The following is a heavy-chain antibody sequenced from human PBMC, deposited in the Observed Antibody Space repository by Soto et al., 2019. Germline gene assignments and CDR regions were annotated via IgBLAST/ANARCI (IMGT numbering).Heavy chain of an antibody. V-gene: IGHV3-74*01. CDR1: GFTFSSFW. Sequence: LRLSCAASGFTFSSFWMHWVRQVPGKGPVCVSRINGDGTTTHHADSVKGRFTISRDNAKNTLYLQMNSLRAEDTAVYYCARRIAVAGTYDHWGQGTLVTVSS. CDR3: ARRIAVAGTYDH. J-gene: IGHJ4*02. D-gene: IGHD6-19*01. CDR2: INGDGTTT.